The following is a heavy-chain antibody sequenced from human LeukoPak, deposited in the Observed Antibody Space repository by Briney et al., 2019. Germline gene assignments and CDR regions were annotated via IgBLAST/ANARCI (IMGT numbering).Heavy chain of an antibody. CDR1: GGSISSSGCY. CDR2: ISHRGST. V-gene: IGHV4-39*01. J-gene: IGHJ4*02. CDR3: ARLNAGDPSSRTVDY. D-gene: IGHD3-10*01. Sequence: SETLSLTCTVSGGSISSSGCYWGCIRQPPGEGLEWIGSISHRGSTYYKPSLTSRVTMSIDTSKDQFSLKLTSVTAADTAVYYCARLNAGDPSSRTVDYWGQGTLVTVSS.